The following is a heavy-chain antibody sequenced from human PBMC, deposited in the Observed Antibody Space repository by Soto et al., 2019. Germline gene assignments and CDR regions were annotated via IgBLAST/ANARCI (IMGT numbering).Heavy chain of an antibody. J-gene: IGHJ6*02. Sequence: GGSVRLSCAASGFTFSSYWMSWVRQAPGKGLEWVANIKQDGSEKYYVDSVKGRFTISRDNAKNSLYLQMNSLRAEDTAVYYCARDLGRYYDFWSGYYSGDYYYYGMDVWGQGTTVTVSS. V-gene: IGHV3-7*01. CDR3: ARDLGRYYDFWSGYYSGDYYYYGMDV. D-gene: IGHD3-3*01. CDR2: IKQDGSEK. CDR1: GFTFSSYW.